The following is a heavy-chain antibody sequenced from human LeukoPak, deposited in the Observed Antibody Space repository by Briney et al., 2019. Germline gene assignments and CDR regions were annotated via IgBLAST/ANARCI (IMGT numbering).Heavy chain of an antibody. J-gene: IGHJ6*04. D-gene: IGHD3-9*01. CDR1: GYTFTSYG. CDR2: ISANNGNT. Sequence: ASVEVSCKASGYTFTSYGISWVRQAPGQGLEWMGWISANNGNTNYAQKLQGRVTMTTDTSTSTAYMELRSLRSDDTAVYYCARDHYYDILTGYYPPLYYGMDVWGKGTTVTVSS. CDR3: ARDHYYDILTGYYPPLYYGMDV. V-gene: IGHV1-18*04.